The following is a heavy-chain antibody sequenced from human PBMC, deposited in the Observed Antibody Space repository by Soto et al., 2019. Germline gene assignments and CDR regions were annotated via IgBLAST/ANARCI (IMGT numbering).Heavy chain of an antibody. Sequence: GESLTISCKGSGYSCTSYWISWVLQMPGKGLEWMGRIDPSDSYTNYSPSFQGHVTISADKSISTAYLQWSSLKASDTAMYYCASSAGDSYGYFDYWGQGTLVTVSS. V-gene: IGHV5-10-1*01. CDR3: ASSAGDSYGYFDY. CDR2: IDPSDSYT. CDR1: GYSCTSYW. D-gene: IGHD5-18*01. J-gene: IGHJ4*02.